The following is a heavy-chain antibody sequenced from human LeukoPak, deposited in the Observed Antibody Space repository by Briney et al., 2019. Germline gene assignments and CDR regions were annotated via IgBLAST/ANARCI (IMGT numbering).Heavy chain of an antibody. Sequence: PSETLSLTCTVSGGSISSSSYYWGWIRQPPGKGLEWIGSIYYSGSTYYNPSLKSRVTISVDTSKNQFSLKLSSVTAADTAVYYCARGRHRGYRYYFDYWGQGTLVTVSS. D-gene: IGHD3-16*02. CDR3: ARGRHRGYRYYFDY. CDR1: GGSISSSSYY. J-gene: IGHJ4*02. CDR2: IYYSGST. V-gene: IGHV4-39*01.